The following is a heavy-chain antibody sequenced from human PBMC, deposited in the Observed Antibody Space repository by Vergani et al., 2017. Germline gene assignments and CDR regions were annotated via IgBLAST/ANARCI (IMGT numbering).Heavy chain of an antibody. J-gene: IGHJ3*02. D-gene: IGHD1-1*01. Sequence: EVQLVESGGGLVQPGGSLRLSCSASGFTFSSYAMHWVRQAPGKGLEYVSAISSNGGSTYYADSVKGRFTISRDNSKNTLYLQMSSLRAEDTAVYYCARFSPGTAGAFDIWGQGTMVTVSS. V-gene: IGHV3-64D*06. CDR2: ISSNGGST. CDR3: ARFSPGTAGAFDI. CDR1: GFTFSSYA.